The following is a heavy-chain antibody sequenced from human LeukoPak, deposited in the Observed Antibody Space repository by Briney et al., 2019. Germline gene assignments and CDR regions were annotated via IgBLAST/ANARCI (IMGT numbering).Heavy chain of an antibody. CDR3: ARGGSYLSHYYYMDV. J-gene: IGHJ6*03. CDR2: ISWENDRS. D-gene: IGHD3-10*01. V-gene: IGHV3-43*01. CDR1: GFTFDDYT. Sequence: GGSLRLSCAASGFTFDDYTTHWARQAPGKALEWVSLISWENDRSYYADPVKGRFTISRDNNKNSLHLQMDSLKTEDTALYYCARGGSYLSHYYYMDVWGKGTPVTVSS.